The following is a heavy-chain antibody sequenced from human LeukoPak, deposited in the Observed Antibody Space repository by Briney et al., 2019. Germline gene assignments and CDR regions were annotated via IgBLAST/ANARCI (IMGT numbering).Heavy chain of an antibody. D-gene: IGHD6-19*01. CDR3: VRCSSGWYGRYYYYYMDV. V-gene: IGHV3-30*04. CDR1: GFTFSSYA. CDR2: ISYDGSNK. Sequence: QTGGSLRLSCAASGFTFSSYAMHWVRQAPGKGLEWVAVISYDGSNKYYADSVKGRFTISRDNAKNSLYLQMNSLRAEDTAVYYSVRCSSGWYGRYYYYYMDVWGKGTTVTVSS. J-gene: IGHJ6*03.